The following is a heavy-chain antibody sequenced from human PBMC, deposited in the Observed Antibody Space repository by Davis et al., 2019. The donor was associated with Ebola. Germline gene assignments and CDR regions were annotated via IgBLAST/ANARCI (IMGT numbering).Heavy chain of an antibody. CDR3: ARDPRRDYVWGSYRYRGWFDP. CDR1: GYTFTSYY. V-gene: IGHV1-46*01. D-gene: IGHD3-16*02. J-gene: IGHJ5*02. Sequence: ASVTVSCKASGYTFTSYYMHWVRQAPGQGLEWMGIINPSGGSTSYAQKFQGRVTMTRDTSTSTVYMELSSLRSEDTAVYYCARDPRRDYVWGSYRYRGWFDPWGQGTLVTVSS. CDR2: INPSGGST.